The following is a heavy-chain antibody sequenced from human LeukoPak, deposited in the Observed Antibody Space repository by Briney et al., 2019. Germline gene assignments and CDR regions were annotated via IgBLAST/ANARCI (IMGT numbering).Heavy chain of an antibody. Sequence: ASVKVSCKASGYTFTGYYIHWVRQAPGQGLEWMGYINPHSGGTNSPQKFQGRVTMTTDTSISAAYMELSSLISDDTAMYYCVREGNELLSKNFDYWGQGTLVTVSS. D-gene: IGHD2-21*02. CDR3: VREGNELLSKNFDY. CDR1: GYTFTGYY. CDR2: INPHSGGT. J-gene: IGHJ4*02. V-gene: IGHV1-2*02.